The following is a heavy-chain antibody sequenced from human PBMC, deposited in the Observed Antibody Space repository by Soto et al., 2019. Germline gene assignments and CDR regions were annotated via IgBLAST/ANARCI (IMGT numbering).Heavy chain of an antibody. CDR3: ARVRLVTTYYFDY. D-gene: IGHD3-9*01. CDR1: GFTFSSYA. J-gene: IGHJ4*02. V-gene: IGHV3-23*01. CDR2: ISGSGGST. Sequence: GGSLRLSCAASGFTFSSYAMSWVRQAPGKGLEWVSAISGSGGSTYYADSVKGRFTISRDNSKNTLYLQMNSLRAEDTAVYYCARVRLVTTYYFDYWGQGTLVTVSS.